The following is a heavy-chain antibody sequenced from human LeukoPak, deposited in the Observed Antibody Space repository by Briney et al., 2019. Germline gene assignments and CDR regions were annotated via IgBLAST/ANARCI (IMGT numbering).Heavy chain of an antibody. D-gene: IGHD2-2*01. CDR2: IYHSGST. CDR3: ARRNIVVVPAAGRYNWFDP. Sequence: PSETLSLTCAVSGGSISSGGYSWSWIRQPPGKGLEWIGYIYHSGSTYYNPSLKSRVTISVDTSKNQFSLKLSSVTAADTAVYYCARRNIVVVPAAGRYNWFDPWGQGTLVTVSS. V-gene: IGHV4-30-2*01. J-gene: IGHJ5*02. CDR1: GGSISSGGYS.